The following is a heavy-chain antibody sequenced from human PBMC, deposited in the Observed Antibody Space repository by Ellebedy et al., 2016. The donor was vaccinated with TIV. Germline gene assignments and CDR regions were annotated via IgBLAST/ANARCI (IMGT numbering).Heavy chain of an antibody. Sequence: GGSLRLXXAASGFRFSDCAMSWVRQAPGKGLEWVSGISGIGAHRFYIDSVKGRFITSRDNSENRVHLQMNSLRDDDTAVYYCVKDTGPGSGTYSWGTFDVWGPGTMVTVRS. CDR2: ISGIGAHR. J-gene: IGHJ3*01. V-gene: IGHV3-23*01. CDR3: VKDTGPGSGTYSWGTFDV. CDR1: GFRFSDCA. D-gene: IGHD3-10*01.